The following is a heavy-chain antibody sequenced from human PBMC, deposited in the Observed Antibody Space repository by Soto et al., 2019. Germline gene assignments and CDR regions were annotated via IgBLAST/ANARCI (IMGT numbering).Heavy chain of an antibody. Sequence: ASVKVSCKASGYTFTSYGISWVRQAPGQGLEWMGWISAYNGNTNYAQRLQGRVTMTTDTSTSTAYRELRSLRSDDTAVYYCARDPYVGCSSTCCYWEGWCDPGGQGTLSPSPQ. J-gene: IGHJ5*02. CDR1: GYTFTSYG. D-gene: IGHD2-2*01. CDR3: ARDPYVGCSSTCCYWEGWCDP. V-gene: IGHV1-18*01. CDR2: ISAYNGNT.